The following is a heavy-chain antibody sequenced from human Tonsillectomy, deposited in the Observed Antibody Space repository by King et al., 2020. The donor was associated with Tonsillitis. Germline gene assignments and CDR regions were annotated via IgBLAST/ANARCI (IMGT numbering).Heavy chain of an antibody. CDR1: GFKFSDYW. V-gene: IGHV3-7*01. Sequence: VQLVESGGGLVQPGGSLRLSCAASGFKFSDYWMTWVRQAPGKGLEWVASIHQDGSEKYYVDSVKVRFTISRYNAKSALYLHMNSLKAEDTAMYYCVKLSGIVVVVPSTATRFDPWGQGTLITVSS. D-gene: IGHD2-15*01. CDR2: IHQDGSEK. J-gene: IGHJ5*02. CDR3: VKLSGIVVVVPSTATRFDP.